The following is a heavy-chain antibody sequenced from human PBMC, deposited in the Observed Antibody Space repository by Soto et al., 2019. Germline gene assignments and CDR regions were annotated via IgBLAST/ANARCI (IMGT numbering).Heavy chain of an antibody. D-gene: IGHD6-13*01. CDR3: AKLYTGIAAAPNHFDF. Sequence: GGSLRLSCAAYGFTFSSYAMSWVGQAPGKGLEWVSAISGSGGSTYYADSVKGRFTISRDNSKNTLYLQMNSLRAEDTAVYYCAKLYTGIAAAPNHFDFPGQGTLDT. CDR2: ISGSGGST. J-gene: IGHJ4*02. CDR1: GFTFSSYA. V-gene: IGHV3-23*01.